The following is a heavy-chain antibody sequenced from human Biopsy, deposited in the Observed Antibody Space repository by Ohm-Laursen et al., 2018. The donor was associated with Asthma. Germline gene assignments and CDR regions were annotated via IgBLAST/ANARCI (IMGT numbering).Heavy chain of an antibody. Sequence: ASVKVSCKASGYTFIHFAIHWVRQAPGQRLEWMGLVNTASQDTVYSQKFQGRVSITRDTSASSAYMELSSLNFADTAVYYCARNAGAGTFDFWGQGTLVTVPS. J-gene: IGHJ4*02. CDR2: VNTASQDT. D-gene: IGHD1-14*01. CDR3: ARNAGAGTFDF. CDR1: GYTFIHFA. V-gene: IGHV1-3*04.